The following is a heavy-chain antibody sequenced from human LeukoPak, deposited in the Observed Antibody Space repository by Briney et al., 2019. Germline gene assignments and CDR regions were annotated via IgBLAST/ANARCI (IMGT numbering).Heavy chain of an antibody. CDR1: SYTFSSYG. J-gene: IGHJ6*03. Sequence: ASVKVSCKPASYTFSSYGINWLGRSPGHGLEGMGWISAYNGNTNYAQNLQDRVTLTIDASTTTPYMELRSLSSDDTAVYYCARRVDGWGSYYHNDYYYYMDVWGKGTTVTVSS. CDR3: ARRVDGWGSYYHNDYYYYMDV. D-gene: IGHD3-10*01. CDR2: ISAYNGNT. V-gene: IGHV1-18*01.